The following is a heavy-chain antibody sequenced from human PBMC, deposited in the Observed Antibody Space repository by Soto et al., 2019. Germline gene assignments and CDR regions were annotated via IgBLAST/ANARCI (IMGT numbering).Heavy chain of an antibody. J-gene: IGHJ4*02. CDR3: AREATPQYYYDSSGFNPLDY. D-gene: IGHD3-22*01. CDR2: IIPIFGTA. V-gene: IGHV1-69*01. CDR1: GGTFSSYA. Sequence: SVKVSCKASGGTFSSYAISWVRQAPVQGLEWMGGIIPIFGTANYAQKFQGRVTITADESTSTAYMELSSLRYEDTAVYYCAREATPQYYYDSSGFNPLDYWGQGTLVSSPQ.